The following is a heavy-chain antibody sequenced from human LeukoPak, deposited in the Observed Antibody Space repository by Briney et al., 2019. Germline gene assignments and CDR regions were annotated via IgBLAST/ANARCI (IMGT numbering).Heavy chain of an antibody. CDR3: VKDLTGTWSSDY. V-gene: IGHV3-64D*06. D-gene: IGHD3-9*01. CDR2: IGPNGAST. CDR1: GFTFSSYA. Sequence: GGSLRLSCAASGFTFSSYAMSWVRQAPGKGLEYVSSIGPNGASTLYADSVKGRFTISRDNSKNALYLQLTSLRLEDTALYYCVKDLTGTWSSDYWGQGTLVTVSS. J-gene: IGHJ4*02.